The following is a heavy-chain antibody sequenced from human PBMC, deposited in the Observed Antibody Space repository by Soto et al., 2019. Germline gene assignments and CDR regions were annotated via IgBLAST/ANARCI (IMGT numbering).Heavy chain of an antibody. CDR2: ISYDGSNK. J-gene: IGHJ6*02. CDR1: GFTFSSYG. Sequence: HPGGSLRLSCAASGFTFSSYGMHWVRQAPGKGLEWVAVISYDGSNKYYADSVKGRFTISRDNSKNTLYLQMNSLRAEDTAVYYCAKVKREYDFWSGYSIYGMDVWGQGTTVTVSS. D-gene: IGHD3-3*01. CDR3: AKVKREYDFWSGYSIYGMDV. V-gene: IGHV3-30*18.